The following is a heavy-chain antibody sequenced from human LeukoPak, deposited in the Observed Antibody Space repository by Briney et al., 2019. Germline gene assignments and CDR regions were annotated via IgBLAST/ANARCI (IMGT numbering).Heavy chain of an antibody. CDR3: ARDAGGAFYWYFDL. J-gene: IGHJ2*01. CDR1: GYTFTSYA. CDR2: INAGNGNT. D-gene: IGHD1-26*01. Sequence: GASVKVSCKASGYTFTSYAMHWVRQAPGQRLEWMGWINAGNGNTKYSQKFQGRVTITRDTSASTAYMELSSLRSEDTAVYYCARDAGGAFYWYFDLWGRGTQVTVSS. V-gene: IGHV1-3*01.